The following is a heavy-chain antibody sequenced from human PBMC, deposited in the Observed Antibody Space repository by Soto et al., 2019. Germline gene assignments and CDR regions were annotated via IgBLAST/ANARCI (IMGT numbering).Heavy chain of an antibody. CDR3: ARWSKAMDV. V-gene: IGHV3-48*04. CDR2: VSMDSDTI. J-gene: IGHJ6*02. D-gene: IGHD2-15*01. CDR1: GFDFSTYS. Sequence: GGSLRLSCKASGFDFSTYSMNWVRQAPGKGLEWIAYVSMDSDTIHYADSVKGRFTISRDNAKKSVHLLMNSLTAEDTALYYCARWSKAMDVWGQGTSVTVS.